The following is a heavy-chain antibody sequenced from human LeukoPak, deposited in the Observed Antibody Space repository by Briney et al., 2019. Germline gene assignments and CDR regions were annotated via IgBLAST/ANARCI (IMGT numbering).Heavy chain of an antibody. CDR2: ISSSSSYI. Sequence: PGGSLRLSCAASGFTFSSYSMNWVRQAPGKGLEWVSSISSSSSYIYYADSVKGRFTISRDNAKNSLYLQMNSLRAEDTAVYYCARAQTYYDILTGYGSAAFDIWGQGTMVTVSS. J-gene: IGHJ3*02. D-gene: IGHD3-9*01. CDR3: ARAQTYYDILTGYGSAAFDI. CDR1: GFTFSSYS. V-gene: IGHV3-21*04.